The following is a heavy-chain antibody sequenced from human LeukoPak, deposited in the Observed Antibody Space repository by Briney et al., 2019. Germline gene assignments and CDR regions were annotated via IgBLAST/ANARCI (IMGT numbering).Heavy chain of an antibody. CDR1: GYTFTDYY. Sequence: ASVKVSCKTSGYTFTDYYIHWVRQAPGQGLEWMGWINPNSGETNSAQKFQGRVTMTGNTSISTAYMELRRVTSDDTAVYYCARDRDYSNTERGFDYWGQGTLVTVSS. J-gene: IGHJ4*02. V-gene: IGHV1-2*02. CDR3: ARDRDYSNTERGFDY. CDR2: INPNSGET. D-gene: IGHD4-11*01.